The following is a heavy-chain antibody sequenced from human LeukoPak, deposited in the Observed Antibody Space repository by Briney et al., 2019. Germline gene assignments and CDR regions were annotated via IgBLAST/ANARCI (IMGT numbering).Heavy chain of an antibody. V-gene: IGHV3-11*01. D-gene: IGHD3-3*01. J-gene: IGHJ6*03. CDR1: GFTFSDYY. Sequence: GGSLRPSCAASGFTFSDYYMSWIRQAPGKGLEWVSYISSSGSTIYYADSVKGRFTISRDNAKNSLYLQMNSLRAEDTAVYYCARANYDFWSNYYYYMDVWGKGTTVTVSS. CDR3: ARANYDFWSNYYYYMDV. CDR2: ISSSGSTI.